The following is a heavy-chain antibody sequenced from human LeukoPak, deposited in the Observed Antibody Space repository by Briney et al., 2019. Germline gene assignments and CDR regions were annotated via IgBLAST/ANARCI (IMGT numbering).Heavy chain of an antibody. CDR1: GGSISSSSYY. V-gene: IGHV4-39*01. J-gene: IGHJ4*02. Sequence: PSETLSLTCTVSGGSISSSSYYWGWIRQLPGKGLEWIGSIYYSGSTYYNPSLKSRVTISVDTSKNQFSLKLSSVTAADTAVYYCARLSGYSYGPDYWGQGTLVTVSS. CDR2: IYYSGST. D-gene: IGHD5-18*01. CDR3: ARLSGYSYGPDY.